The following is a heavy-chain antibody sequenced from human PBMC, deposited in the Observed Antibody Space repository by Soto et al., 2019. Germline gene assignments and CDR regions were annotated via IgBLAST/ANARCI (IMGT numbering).Heavy chain of an antibody. CDR2: IYYSGST. Sequence: SETLSLTCTVSGGSISSYYWSWIRQPPGKGLEWIGYIYYSGSTNYNPSLKSRVTISVDTSKNQFSLKLSSVTAADTAVYYCARVDTAMVTAGAFDYWGQGTLVTVSS. J-gene: IGHJ4*02. CDR1: GGSISSYY. CDR3: ARVDTAMVTAGAFDY. D-gene: IGHD5-18*01. V-gene: IGHV4-59*01.